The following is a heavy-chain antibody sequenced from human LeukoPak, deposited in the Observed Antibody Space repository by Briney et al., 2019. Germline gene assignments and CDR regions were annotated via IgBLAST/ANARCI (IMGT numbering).Heavy chain of an antibody. CDR2: IYYSGST. J-gene: IGHJ3*02. CDR1: GGSISSSSYY. Sequence: MSSETLSLTCTVSGGSISSSSYYWDWIRQPPGKGLEWIGSIYYSGSTYYNPSLKSRVTISVDTSKNQFSLKLSSVTAADTAVYYCARASVVGAPPPEAFDIWGQGTMVTVSS. D-gene: IGHD1-26*01. V-gene: IGHV4-39*07. CDR3: ARASVVGAPPPEAFDI.